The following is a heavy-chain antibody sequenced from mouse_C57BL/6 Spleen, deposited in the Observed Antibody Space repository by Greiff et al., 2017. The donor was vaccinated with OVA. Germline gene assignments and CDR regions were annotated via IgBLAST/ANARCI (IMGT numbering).Heavy chain of an antibody. CDR1: GFSFNTYA. J-gene: IGHJ3*01. D-gene: IGHD2-4*01. V-gene: IGHV10-1*01. CDR2: IRRKSTNYAT. Sequence: EVKLMESGGGLVQPKGSLKLSCAASGFSFNTYAMNWVRQAPGKGLEWVARIRRKSTNYATYSADSVKDRFTISRDDSESMLYLQMNNLKTEDTAMYYCVRPFYYEYDEAAWFAYWGQGTLVTVSA. CDR3: VRPFYYEYDEAAWFAY.